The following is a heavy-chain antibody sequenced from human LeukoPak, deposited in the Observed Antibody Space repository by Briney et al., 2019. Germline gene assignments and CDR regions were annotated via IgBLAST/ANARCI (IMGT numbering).Heavy chain of an antibody. V-gene: IGHV3-33*01. CDR1: GFTFRSHA. Sequence: PGTSLRLSCATSGFTFRSHAMHWVRQSPGKGLEWVAQIWYDGSNKYYADSVKGRFSVSRDNSKNTLYLQMNSLRSEDTAVYYCAATLRSTYYDFWSGLDAFDIWGQGTMVTVSS. D-gene: IGHD3-3*01. J-gene: IGHJ3*02. CDR2: IWYDGSNK. CDR3: AATLRSTYYDFWSGLDAFDI.